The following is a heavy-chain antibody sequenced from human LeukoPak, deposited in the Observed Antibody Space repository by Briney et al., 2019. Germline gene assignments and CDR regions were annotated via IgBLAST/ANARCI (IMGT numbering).Heavy chain of an antibody. D-gene: IGHD3-16*01. CDR3: ARGGGYARGYFDY. CDR1: GGTFSSYA. V-gene: IGHV1-69*13. Sequence: GAPVKVSCKASGGTFSSYAISWVRQAPGQGLEWMGGIIPIFGTANYAQKFQGRVTITADESTSTAYMELSSLRSEDTAVYYCARGGGYARGYFDYWGQGTLVTVSS. CDR2: IIPIFGTA. J-gene: IGHJ4*02.